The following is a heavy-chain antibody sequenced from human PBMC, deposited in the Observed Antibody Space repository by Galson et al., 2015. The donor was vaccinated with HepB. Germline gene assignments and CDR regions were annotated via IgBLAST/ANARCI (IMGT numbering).Heavy chain of an antibody. V-gene: IGHV3-30*18. D-gene: IGHD3-10*01. CDR2: ISHDKRNK. Sequence: SLRLSCAASGFIFSNYGMHWVRQAPGKGLEWVALISHDKRNKYYSDSVEGRFTVSRDNFKNTVHLQMNSLRVEDTAVYYCAKECPPYYGFGGGHQKWGQGTRVTVSP. J-gene: IGHJ4*02. CDR3: AKECPPYYGFGGGHQK. CDR1: GFIFSNYG.